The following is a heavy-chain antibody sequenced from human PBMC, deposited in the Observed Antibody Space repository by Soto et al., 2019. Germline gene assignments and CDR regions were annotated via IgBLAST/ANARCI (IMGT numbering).Heavy chain of an antibody. CDR1: GFTFSSYG. D-gene: IGHD3-3*01. J-gene: IGHJ3*02. CDR2: ISYDGSNK. Sequence: QVQLVESGGGVVQPGRSLRLSCAASGFTFSSYGMHWVRQAPGKGLEWVAVISYDGSNKYYADSVKGRFTISRDNSKNTLYLQMNGLRAEDTAVYYCANGSPTYYDFWSANGAFDIWGQGTMVTVSS. CDR3: ANGSPTYYDFWSANGAFDI. V-gene: IGHV3-30*18.